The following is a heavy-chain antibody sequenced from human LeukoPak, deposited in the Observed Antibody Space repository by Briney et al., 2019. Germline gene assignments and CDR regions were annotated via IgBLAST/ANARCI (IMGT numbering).Heavy chain of an antibody. V-gene: IGHV1-18*01. CDR1: GYTFNTYG. J-gene: IGHJ5*02. Sequence: ASVKVSCKASGYTFNTYGITWVRQAPGQGLEWMGWISTYNGDTNSAQKFQGRVTLTTDTSTSTAYMELRSLRYDDTAVYYCTRRGPPATNWFDPWGQGTLVTVSS. CDR3: TRRGPPATNWFDP. D-gene: IGHD3-10*01. CDR2: ISTYNGDT.